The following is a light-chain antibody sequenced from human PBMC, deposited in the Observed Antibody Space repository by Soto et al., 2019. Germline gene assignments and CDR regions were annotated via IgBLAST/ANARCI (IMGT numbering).Light chain of an antibody. J-gene: IGKJ3*01. Sequence: EIVLTQSPATLSLSPGERATLSCRASQSVSSYLAWYQQKPGQAPRLLIYDAFNRATGIPARFSGSGSGTDLTLTISSLVPEDFAVYYCQQRSNSPFTFGPGTKVDIK. CDR1: QSVSSY. CDR3: QQRSNSPFT. CDR2: DAF. V-gene: IGKV3-11*01.